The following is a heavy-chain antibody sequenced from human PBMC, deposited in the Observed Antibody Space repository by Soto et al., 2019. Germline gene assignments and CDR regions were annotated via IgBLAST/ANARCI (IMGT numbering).Heavy chain of an antibody. V-gene: IGHV1-69*13. CDR1: GGTFSSYS. Sequence: VQVTCKGSGGTFSSYSISWVLQAPGRGLGGMGGIIPIFRTANYAQRFQGGVTITADESTSTAYMELSSLSSEDAAVYYCAIVYCSGGSCYSWGAFDIWGQGTMVTVSS. D-gene: IGHD2-15*01. J-gene: IGHJ3*02. CDR3: AIVYCSGGSCYSWGAFDI. CDR2: IIPIFRTA.